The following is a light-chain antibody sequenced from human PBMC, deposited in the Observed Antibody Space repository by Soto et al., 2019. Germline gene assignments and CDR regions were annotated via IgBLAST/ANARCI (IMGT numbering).Light chain of an antibody. CDR1: QSVLHSSNSKNY. CDR2: WAS. CDR3: QQYYSALT. V-gene: IGKV4-1*01. Sequence: DIVMTQSPDSLAVSLGERATINCESSQSVLHSSNSKNYLAWYQQKPGQPPKLLIYWASTRESGVPDRFSGSGSGTYFTLTISSLQAEDVAVYYCQQYYSALTFGQGTKVDIK. J-gene: IGKJ1*01.